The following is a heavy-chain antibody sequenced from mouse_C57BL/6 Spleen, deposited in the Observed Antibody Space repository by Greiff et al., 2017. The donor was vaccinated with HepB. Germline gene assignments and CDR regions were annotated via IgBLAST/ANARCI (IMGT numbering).Heavy chain of an antibody. CDR3: ARSCYGSSYRYAMDY. Sequence: EVQLQESGPELVKPGASVKMSCKASGYTFTDYNMHWVKQSHGKSLEWIGYINPNNGGTSYNQKFKGKATLTVNKSSSTAYMELRSLTSEDSAVYYCARSCYGSSYRYAMDYWGQGTSVTVSS. J-gene: IGHJ4*01. V-gene: IGHV1-22*01. CDR1: GYTFTDYN. CDR2: INPNNGGT. D-gene: IGHD1-1*01.